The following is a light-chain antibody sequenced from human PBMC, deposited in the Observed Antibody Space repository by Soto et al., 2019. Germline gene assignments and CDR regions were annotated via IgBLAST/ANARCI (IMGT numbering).Light chain of an antibody. Sequence: EIVLTQSPGTLSLSPGERATLSCRASEIVRSTYLAWYQQKPGQAPRLLIYGASSRATGIPDRFSGSRSGTDFTLTISRLEPEDFAVYYCQQYGSSPLYTFGQGTKLEIK. V-gene: IGKV3-20*01. J-gene: IGKJ2*01. CDR1: EIVRSTY. CDR3: QQYGSSPLYT. CDR2: GAS.